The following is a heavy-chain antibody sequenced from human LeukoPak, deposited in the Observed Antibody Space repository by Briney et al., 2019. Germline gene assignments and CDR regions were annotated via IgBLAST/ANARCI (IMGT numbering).Heavy chain of an antibody. D-gene: IGHD5-12*01. CDR1: GVTVSSTY. J-gene: IGHJ4*02. CDR2: ISGRTGST. V-gene: IGHV3-23*01. CDR3: AKCGNSGCHLIDY. Sequence: PGGSLRLSCAASGVTVSSTYMSWVRQAPGKGLEWVSAISGRTGSTYYSDSVKGRFTISRDNSKSTLYLQMDSLRAEDTAVYYCAKCGNSGCHLIDYWGQGTLVTVSS.